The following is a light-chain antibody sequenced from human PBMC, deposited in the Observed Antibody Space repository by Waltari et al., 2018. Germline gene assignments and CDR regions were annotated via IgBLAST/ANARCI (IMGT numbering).Light chain of an antibody. Sequence: EIVLTQSPGTLSLSPGERATLSCRASQSVSSSYLAWYQQKPGQAPRFLIHGESSRATGIPDRFSGSGSGTDFTLTISRLEPEDFAVYYCQQYGSSPGTFGQGTKVEIK. CDR1: QSVSSSY. V-gene: IGKV3-20*01. CDR3: QQYGSSPGT. CDR2: GES. J-gene: IGKJ1*01.